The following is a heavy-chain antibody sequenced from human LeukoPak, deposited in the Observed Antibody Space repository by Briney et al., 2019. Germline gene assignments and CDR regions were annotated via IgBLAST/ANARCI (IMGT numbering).Heavy chain of an antibody. J-gene: IGHJ4*02. D-gene: IGHD5-18*01. CDR2: FSYSGST. CDR1: GGSISSSSYY. Sequence: SETLSLTCSVSGGSISSSSYYWGWIRQPPGKGLEYVGSFSYSGSTYYNPSLKSRVTISVDTSKNQFSLKLSSVTAADTAVYYCARAGRIQLWVRAGRGYYFDYWGQGTLVTVSS. V-gene: IGHV4-39*07. CDR3: ARAGRIQLWVRAGRGYYFDY.